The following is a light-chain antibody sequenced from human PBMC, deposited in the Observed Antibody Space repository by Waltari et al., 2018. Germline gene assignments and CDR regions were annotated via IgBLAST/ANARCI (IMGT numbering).Light chain of an antibody. CDR2: DVV. CDR3: CSYAGSYTFV. V-gene: IGLV2-11*01. CDR1: SSDVGNYNF. Sequence: QSALTQPRSVSGSPGQSVTISCSGTSSDVGNYNFVSWYQQRPGNAPKLLIYDVVKRPSGVPDRFSGSKSGNTASLTISGLQTEDEADYYCCSYAGSYTFVFGGGTQLTVL. J-gene: IGLJ7*01.